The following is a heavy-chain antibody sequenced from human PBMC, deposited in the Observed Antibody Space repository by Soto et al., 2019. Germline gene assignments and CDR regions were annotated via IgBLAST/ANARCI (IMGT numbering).Heavy chain of an antibody. Sequence: GGSLRLSCVASGFSFSNYGMHWVRQAPGKGLEWVAFVSSGGNNKYYAESVKGRFTISRDNAKNTLYLQVDRLTVDDTAVYYCAKDRVIQLLPIWPDPWGQGTLVTVSS. V-gene: IGHV3-30*18. J-gene: IGHJ5*02. CDR2: VSSGGNNK. CDR1: GFSFSNYG. D-gene: IGHD2-2*01. CDR3: AKDRVIQLLPIWPDP.